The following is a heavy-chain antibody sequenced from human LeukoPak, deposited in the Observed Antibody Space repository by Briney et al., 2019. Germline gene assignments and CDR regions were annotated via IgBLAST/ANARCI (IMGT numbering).Heavy chain of an antibody. CDR1: GFSISNYG. V-gene: IGHV3-7*05. CDR3: ARCFDI. CDR2: IQDGSDK. J-gene: IGHJ3*02. Sequence: GGSLRLSCAGSGFSISNYGMNWVRQAPGKGLEWVANIQDGSDKYYVDSVKGRFTISRDNAKNSLYLQMNSLRAEDTAVYYCARCFDIWGQGTMVTVSS.